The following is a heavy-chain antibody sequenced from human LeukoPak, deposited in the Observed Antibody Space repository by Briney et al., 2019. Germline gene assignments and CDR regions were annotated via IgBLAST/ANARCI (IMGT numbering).Heavy chain of an antibody. D-gene: IGHD3-10*01. J-gene: IGHJ5*02. CDR2: IKQDGSEK. CDR1: GFTFSSYW. Sequence: GGSLRLSCAASGFTFSSYWMTWVRQAPGKGLEWVANIKQDGSEKYYVDSVKGRFTISRDNAKNSLYLQMNSLRAEDTAVYYCARTPLRVATFFTSYPNWFATWGQGTLVTVSS. V-gene: IGHV3-7*01. CDR3: ARTPLRVATFFTSYPNWFAT.